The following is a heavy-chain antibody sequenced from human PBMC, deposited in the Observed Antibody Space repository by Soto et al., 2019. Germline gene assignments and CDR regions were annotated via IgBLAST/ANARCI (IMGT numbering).Heavy chain of an antibody. CDR2: IYYSGST. D-gene: IGHD5-12*01. V-gene: IGHV4-30-4*01. Sequence: QVQLQEAGPGLVKPSQTLSLTCTVSGGSISSGDYYWSWIRQPPGKCLEWIGYIYYSGSTYYNPFLNRRVTISGDTSKNQFSLKLSSVTAAYTAVYDCARNAAGRDGYLSVYWRKGNLLTVSA. CDR3: ARNAAGRDGYLSVY. J-gene: IGHJ4*02. CDR1: GGSISSGDYY.